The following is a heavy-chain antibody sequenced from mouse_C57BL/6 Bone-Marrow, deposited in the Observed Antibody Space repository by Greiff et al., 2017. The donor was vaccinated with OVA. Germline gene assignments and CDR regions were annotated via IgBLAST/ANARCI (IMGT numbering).Heavy chain of an antibody. CDR3: ANKLGSWFAY. V-gene: IGHV1-50*01. Sequence: QVQLQQPGAELVKPGASVKLSCKASGYTFTSYWMQWVKQRPGQGLEWIGEIDPSDSYTNYNQQFKGKATLTVDTSSSTAYMQLSSLTSEDSAVYYCANKLGSWFAYWGQGTLVTVSA. D-gene: IGHD4-1*01. J-gene: IGHJ3*01. CDR1: GYTFTSYW. CDR2: IDPSDSYT.